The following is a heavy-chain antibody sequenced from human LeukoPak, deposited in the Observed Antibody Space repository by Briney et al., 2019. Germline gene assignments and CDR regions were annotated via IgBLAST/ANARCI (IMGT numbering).Heavy chain of an antibody. CDR1: GGTFISYA. D-gene: IGHD4-17*01. J-gene: IGHJ4*02. V-gene: IGHV1-69*13. CDR3: ARELVYGDSKYFDY. Sequence: ASVKVSCKASGGTFISYAISWVRQAPGQGLEWMGGIIPIFGTANYAQKFQGRVTITADESTSTAYMELSSLRSEDTAVYYCARELVYGDSKYFDYWGQGTLVTVSS. CDR2: IIPIFGTA.